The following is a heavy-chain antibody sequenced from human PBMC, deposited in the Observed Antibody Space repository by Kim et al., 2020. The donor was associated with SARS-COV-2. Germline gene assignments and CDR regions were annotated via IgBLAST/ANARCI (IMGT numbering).Heavy chain of an antibody. V-gene: IGHV3-49*03. CDR1: GLNFADYA. CDR3: TSGRYYYDSAAYYHDY. J-gene: IGHJ4*02. D-gene: IGHD3-22*01. Sequence: GGSLRLSCTTSGLNFADYAMSWFRQAPGKGLEWVAFIRSKRYDETTEYAASVKGRFIISRDDSKRIAYLQMNGLKTEDTAVYYCTSGRYYYDSAAYYHDYWRQGTLVTVSS. CDR2: IRSKRYDETT.